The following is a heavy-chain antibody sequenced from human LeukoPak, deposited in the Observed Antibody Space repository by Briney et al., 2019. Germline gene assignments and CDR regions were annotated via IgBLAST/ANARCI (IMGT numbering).Heavy chain of an antibody. CDR3: ARDQGAMTTVTPRVSYAFDI. CDR2: IYTSGST. D-gene: IGHD4-17*01. J-gene: IGHJ3*02. CDR1: GGSISSYY. V-gene: IGHV4-4*07. Sequence: KPSETLSLTCTVSGGSISSYYWSWIRQPAGKGLEWIGRIYTSGSTNYNPSLKSRVTMSVDTSKNQFSLKLSSVTAADTAVYYCARDQGAMTTVTPRVSYAFDIWGQGTMVTVSS.